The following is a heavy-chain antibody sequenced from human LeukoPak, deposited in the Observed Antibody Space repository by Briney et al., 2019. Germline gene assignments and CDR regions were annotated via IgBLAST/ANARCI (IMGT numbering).Heavy chain of an antibody. CDR1: GFTFSSYS. D-gene: IGHD6-13*01. Sequence: KPGGSLRLSCAASGFTFSSYSMNWVRQAPGKGLEWVSSISSSSSYIYYADSVKGRFTISRDNAKNSLYLQMNSLRAEDTAVYYCASNLGYSSSWLRFDPWGQGTLVTVSS. CDR2: ISSSSSYI. CDR3: ASNLGYSSSWLRFDP. V-gene: IGHV3-21*01. J-gene: IGHJ5*02.